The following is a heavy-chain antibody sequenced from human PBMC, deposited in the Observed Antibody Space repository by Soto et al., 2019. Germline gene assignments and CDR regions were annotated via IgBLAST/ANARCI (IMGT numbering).Heavy chain of an antibody. CDR1: GYTFTSYD. Sequence: QVQLVQSGAEVKKPGASVKVSCKASGYTFTSYDINWVRQATGQGLEWMGWMNPNSGNTGYAQKFQGRVTXXGNTSISTAYMELSSLRSEDTAVYYCAREVCSGGSCFRMDVWGQGTTVTVSS. CDR2: MNPNSGNT. CDR3: AREVCSGGSCFRMDV. V-gene: IGHV1-8*01. J-gene: IGHJ6*02. D-gene: IGHD2-15*01.